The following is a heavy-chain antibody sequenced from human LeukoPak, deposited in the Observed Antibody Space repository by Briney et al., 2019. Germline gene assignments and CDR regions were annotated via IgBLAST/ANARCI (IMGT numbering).Heavy chain of an antibody. CDR3: ARVHTSGLLY. D-gene: IGHD6-19*01. Sequence: ASVKVSCKASGYSFTVYSMHWVRQAPGQGLEWMGWINPNSGVTNYAQQFQGRVTMTRDTSITTAYMELSGLRSDDTAVYYCARVHTSGLLYWGQGTLVTVSS. J-gene: IGHJ4*02. V-gene: IGHV1-2*02. CDR2: INPNSGVT. CDR1: GYSFTVYS.